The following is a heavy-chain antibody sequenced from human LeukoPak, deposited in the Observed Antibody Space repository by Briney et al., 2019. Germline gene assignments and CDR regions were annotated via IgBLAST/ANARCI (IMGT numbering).Heavy chain of an antibody. D-gene: IGHD4-17*01. CDR3: ASTVTTIAY. CDR2: ISYDGSNK. J-gene: IGHJ4*02. Sequence: GGSLRLSCAASGFTFSSYAMHWVRQAPGKGLEWVAVISYDGSNKYYADSVKGRFTISRDNSKNTLYLQMNSLRAEDTAVYYCASTVTTIAYWGQGTLVTVSS. CDR1: GFTFSSYA. V-gene: IGHV3-30-3*01.